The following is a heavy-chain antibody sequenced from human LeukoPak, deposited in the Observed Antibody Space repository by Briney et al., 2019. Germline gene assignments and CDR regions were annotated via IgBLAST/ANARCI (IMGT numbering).Heavy chain of an antibody. J-gene: IGHJ6*02. CDR3: ASMGGYCSSTSCYNYAMDV. CDR1: GFTFSSYS. CDR2: ISSSSSYI. D-gene: IGHD2-2*02. Sequence: PGGSLRLSCAASGFTFSSYSMNWVRQAPGKGLEWVSSISSSSSYIYYADSVKGRFTISRDNAKNSLYLQMNSLRAEDTAVYYCASMGGYCSSTSCYNYAMDVWGQGTTVTVSS. V-gene: IGHV3-21*01.